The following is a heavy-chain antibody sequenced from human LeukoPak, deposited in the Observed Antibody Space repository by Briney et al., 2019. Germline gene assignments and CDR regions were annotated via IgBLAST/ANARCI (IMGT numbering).Heavy chain of an antibody. V-gene: IGHV4-34*01. J-gene: IGHJ4*02. CDR3: APIYGDYSDFDS. CDR2: ITHHGRI. Sequence: PSEPLSLTCAVYGGSLSNYYWSWIRQPPGKGLEWIGKITHHGRIPHNPSLKSRVTISIDKSNNQFSLKLTSVTDADTAVYYCAPIYGDYSDFDSWGQGTLVTVSS. D-gene: IGHD4-17*01. CDR1: GGSLSNYY.